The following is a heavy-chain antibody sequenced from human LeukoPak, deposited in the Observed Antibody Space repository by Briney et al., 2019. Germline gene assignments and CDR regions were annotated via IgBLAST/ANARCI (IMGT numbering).Heavy chain of an antibody. CDR2: ISWNSGTI. Sequence: GRSPRLSCAASGFSFDDYVMHWVRQAPGKGLEWVSGISWNSGTIGYADSVKGRFTISRDNAKKSLYLQMNSLRAEDTALYYCAKDISGSNYYGMDVWGQGTTVTVSS. CDR1: GFSFDDYV. V-gene: IGHV3-9*01. J-gene: IGHJ6*02. D-gene: IGHD3-22*01. CDR3: AKDISGSNYYGMDV.